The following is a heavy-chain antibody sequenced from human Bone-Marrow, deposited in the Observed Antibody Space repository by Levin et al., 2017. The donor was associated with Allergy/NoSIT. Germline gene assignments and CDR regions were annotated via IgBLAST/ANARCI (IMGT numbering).Heavy chain of an antibody. V-gene: IGHV4-61*02. J-gene: IGHJ6*03. D-gene: IGHD3-9*01. CDR3: ARARATDYDPLTGYYYYYYMDV. Sequence: PSETLSLTCTVSGGSISNVSYYWSWIRQPAGKGLEWIGRIYSSGSTSYNPSLKSRVVISVDTSKNQFSLQLSSVTAADTAVYHCARARATDYDPLTGYYYYYYMDVWGKGTTVTVSS. CDR1: GGSISNVSYY. CDR2: IYSSGST.